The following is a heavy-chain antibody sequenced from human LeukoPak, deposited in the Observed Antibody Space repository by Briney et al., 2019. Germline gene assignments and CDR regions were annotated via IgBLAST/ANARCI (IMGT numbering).Heavy chain of an antibody. V-gene: IGHV5-51*01. D-gene: IGHD6-19*01. CDR2: IYPGDSDT. Sequence: GESLKISCKGSGYSFTSYWIGWMLQLPGKGLEWMGIIYPGDSDTRYSPSFQGQVTTSADKSISTAYLQWSSQKASDTATYYCARSRSPGSSGYYDYWGQGTLVTVSS. CDR1: GYSFTSYW. CDR3: ARSRSPGSSGYYDY. J-gene: IGHJ4*02.